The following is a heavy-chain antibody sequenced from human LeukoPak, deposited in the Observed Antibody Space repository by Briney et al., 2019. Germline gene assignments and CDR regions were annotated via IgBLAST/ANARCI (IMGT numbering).Heavy chain of an antibody. J-gene: IGHJ6*02. CDR1: GSPLGSYA. Sequence: GGSRRPSCAPSGSPLGSYAMSWVRRAPGKGLDWVSAISGSGGSTYYADSVKGRFTISRDNSKNTLYLHMNSLRAEDTAVYYCAKAVAGQAYYYYGMDVWGQGTTVTVSS. D-gene: IGHD6-13*01. CDR2: ISGSGGST. V-gene: IGHV3-23*01. CDR3: AKAVAGQAYYYYGMDV.